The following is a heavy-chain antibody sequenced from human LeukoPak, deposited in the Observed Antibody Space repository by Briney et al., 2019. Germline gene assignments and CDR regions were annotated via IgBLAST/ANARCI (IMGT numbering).Heavy chain of an antibody. CDR1: GYTFTSYG. D-gene: IGHD1-26*01. J-gene: IGHJ4*02. CDR2: ISAYNGKT. CDR3: ARDIATIVHQD. V-gene: IGHV1-18*01. Sequence: ASVKVSCKASGYTFTSYGISWVQQAPGQGLEWMGWISAYNGKTNYVQKFQGRVTMTTDTSTTTAYMELRSLRSDDTAMYYCARDIATIVHQDWGQGTLVTVSS.